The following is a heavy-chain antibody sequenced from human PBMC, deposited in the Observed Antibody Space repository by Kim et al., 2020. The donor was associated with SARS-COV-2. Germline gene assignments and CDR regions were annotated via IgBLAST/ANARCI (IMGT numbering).Heavy chain of an antibody. CDR1: GFTFSSYA. CDR3: AKDGPGDYYDSMDWFDP. V-gene: IGHV3-23*01. J-gene: IGHJ5*02. Sequence: GGSLRLSCAASGFTFSSYAMSLVRQAPGKGLEWVSAISGSGGSTYYADSVKGRFTISRDNSKNTLYLKMNSLRAEDTAVYYCAKDGPGDYYDSMDWFDPWGQGTLVTVSS. D-gene: IGHD3-22*01. CDR2: ISGSGGST.